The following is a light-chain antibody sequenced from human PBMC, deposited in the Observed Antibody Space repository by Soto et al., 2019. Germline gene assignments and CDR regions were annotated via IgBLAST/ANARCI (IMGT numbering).Light chain of an antibody. CDR1: QSISSW. CDR2: KAS. CDR3: QQYSSYSRT. Sequence: DIQMTQSPSTLSASVGDRVTITCRASQSISSWLAWYQQKPGQATNLLIYKASSLESGVPSRFSGSGSGTEFTLTINSLQPDDSATYYCQQYSSYSRTFGQGTKVEIK. V-gene: IGKV1-5*03. J-gene: IGKJ1*01.